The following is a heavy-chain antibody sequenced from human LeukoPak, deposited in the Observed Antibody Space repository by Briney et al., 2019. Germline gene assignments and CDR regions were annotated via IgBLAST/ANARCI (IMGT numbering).Heavy chain of an antibody. J-gene: IGHJ4*02. CDR1: GFTFSGYE. Sequence: PGGSLRLSCAASGFTFSGYEMNWVRQAPGKGLEWVSYISRSGTIISYAASVRGRLTISRDNAKNSLYLQMNSLRAEDTAVYYCARERDDYYFDYWGQGTLITVSS. CDR2: ISRSGTII. D-gene: IGHD3-3*01. V-gene: IGHV3-48*03. CDR3: ARERDDYYFDY.